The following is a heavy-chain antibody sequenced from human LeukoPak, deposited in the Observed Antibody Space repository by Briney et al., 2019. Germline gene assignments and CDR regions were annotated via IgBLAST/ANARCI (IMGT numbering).Heavy chain of an antibody. CDR2: IYYSGST. Sequence: SETLSLTCTVSGGSISSGGYYWSWIRQHPGKGLEWIGSIYYSGSTYYNPSLKSRVTISVDTSKNQFSLKLSSVTAADTAVYYCARLSSWYGRSLYYFDYWGQGTLVTVSS. CDR1: GGSISSGGYY. V-gene: IGHV4-39*01. CDR3: ARLSSWYGRSLYYFDY. J-gene: IGHJ4*02. D-gene: IGHD6-13*01.